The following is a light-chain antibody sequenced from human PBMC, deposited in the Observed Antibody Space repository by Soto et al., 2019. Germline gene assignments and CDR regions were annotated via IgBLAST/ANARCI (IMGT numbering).Light chain of an antibody. CDR1: NSDVGSYNF. CDR2: EVS. J-gene: IGLJ1*01. Sequence: QSVLTQPPSASGSPGQSVTISCTGANSDVGSYNFVSWYQQHPGRAPKLLIYEVSKRPSGVPYRFSGSKSGNTVSLTVSGLQAEDEADYYCSSYAGTNTRYLFGSGTKVTVL. V-gene: IGLV2-8*01. CDR3: SSYAGTNTRYL.